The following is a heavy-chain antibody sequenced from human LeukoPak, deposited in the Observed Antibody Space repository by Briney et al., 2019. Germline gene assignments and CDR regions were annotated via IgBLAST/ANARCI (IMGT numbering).Heavy chain of an antibody. J-gene: IGHJ4*02. CDR1: GFTFDDYG. V-gene: IGHV3-20*04. CDR3: AKATRRTGYSSGWYLFDY. Sequence: GGSLRLSCAASGFTFDDYGMSWVRQAPGKGLEWVSGINWNGGSTGYADSVKGRFTISRDNSKNTLYLQMNSLRAEDTAVYYCAKATRRTGYSSGWYLFDYWGQGTLVTVSS. CDR2: INWNGGST. D-gene: IGHD6-19*01.